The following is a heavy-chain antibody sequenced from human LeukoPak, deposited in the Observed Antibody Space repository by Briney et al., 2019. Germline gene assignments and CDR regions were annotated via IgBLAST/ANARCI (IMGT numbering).Heavy chain of an antibody. CDR2: ISGSGSST. J-gene: IGHJ3*02. CDR3: AKSKVLSQLPGAFDI. Sequence: GGSLRLSCAASGFTFRVYAMTWVRQAPGRGLEWVSGISGSGSSTYSADSVKGRFTISRDNSNNTLYLQMNSLRAEDTAVYYCAKSKVLSQLPGAFDIWGQGTMVTVSS. CDR1: GFTFRVYA. V-gene: IGHV3-23*01. D-gene: IGHD2-2*01.